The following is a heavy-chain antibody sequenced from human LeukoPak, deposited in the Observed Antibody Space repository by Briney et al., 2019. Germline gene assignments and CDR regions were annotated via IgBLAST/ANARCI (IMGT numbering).Heavy chain of an antibody. D-gene: IGHD6-19*01. CDR2: ISGSGGST. J-gene: IGHJ5*02. CDR1: GYPFSIYA. V-gene: IGHV3-23*01. CDR3: AIDEDSSGWYWFDP. Sequence: GVPLRLSCGASGYPFSIYAMSWARQAPGKGLEWVSAISGSGGSTYYAHSVKGRFTPPRDNSKNTLYLKMNSLRAEDMAVYYCAIDEDSSGWYWFDPWGQGTLVTVSS.